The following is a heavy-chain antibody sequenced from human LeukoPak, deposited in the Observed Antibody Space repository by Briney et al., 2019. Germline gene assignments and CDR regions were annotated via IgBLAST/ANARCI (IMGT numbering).Heavy chain of an antibody. D-gene: IGHD2-2*01. CDR1: GFTVSSNY. J-gene: IGHJ6*03. V-gene: IGHV3-66*04. CDR3: ARLYCSSTSCYYYYYYYVDV. CDR2: IYSGGST. Sequence: PGGSLRLSCAASGFTVSSNYMSWVRQAPGKGLEWVSVIYSGGSTYYADSVKGRFTISRDNSKNTLYLQMNSLRAEDTAVYYCARLYCSSTSCYYYYYYYVDVWGKGTTVTISS.